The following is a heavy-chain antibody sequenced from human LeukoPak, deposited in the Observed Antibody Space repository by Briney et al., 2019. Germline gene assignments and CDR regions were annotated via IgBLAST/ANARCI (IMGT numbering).Heavy chain of an antibody. CDR2: IYSGGST. D-gene: IGHD3-10*01. J-gene: IGHJ6*02. CDR1: GFTVSSKY. V-gene: IGHV3-66*02. CDR3: AKDLGLRAYHYYGMDV. Sequence: GGSLRLSCAASGFTVSSKYMSWVRQAPGKGLEWVSVIYSGGSTYYADSAKGRFTISRDNSKNTLYLQMNSLRAEDTAVYYCAKDLGLRAYHYYGMDVWGQGTTVTVSS.